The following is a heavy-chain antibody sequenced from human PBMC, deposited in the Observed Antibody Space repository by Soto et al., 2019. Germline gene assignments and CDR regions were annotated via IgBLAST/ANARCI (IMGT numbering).Heavy chain of an antibody. D-gene: IGHD3-3*01. J-gene: IGHJ6*03. Sequence: ASVKVSCKASGGTFSSYTISWVRQAPGQGLEWMGRIIPILGIANYAQKFQGRVTITADKSTSTAYMELSSLRSEDTAVYYCARDHHGESGYYTGDSYYYYMDVWGKGTTVTVSS. CDR3: ARDHHGESGYYTGDSYYYYMDV. CDR2: IIPILGIA. V-gene: IGHV1-69*04. CDR1: GGTFSSYT.